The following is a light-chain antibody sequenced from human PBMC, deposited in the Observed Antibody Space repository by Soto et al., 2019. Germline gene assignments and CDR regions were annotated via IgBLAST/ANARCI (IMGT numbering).Light chain of an antibody. V-gene: IGLV1-47*02. CDR2: SNS. CDR1: SSNTGSNN. J-gene: IGLJ1*01. CDR3: AAWDNGLSGYV. Sequence: QSVLTQLPSASVTPGQRVTISCSGSSSNTGSNNVYWYQQLPGSAPKLLMHSNSQRPSGIPDRFSGAKSGTSASLAISGLRSEDEADYYCAAWDNGLSGYVFGTGTKVTVL.